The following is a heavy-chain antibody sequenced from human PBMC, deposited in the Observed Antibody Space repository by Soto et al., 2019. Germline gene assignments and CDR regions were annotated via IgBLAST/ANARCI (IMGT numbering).Heavy chain of an antibody. J-gene: IGHJ6*02. CDR3: ARDLIVDGPDNYGMDV. V-gene: IGHV1-2*02. Sequence: QVQLVQSGAEVKKPGASVKVSCKASGYSLRSNYVHWVRQAPGQGLEWMGWINPNSRGTVYAQKCKGRVSRTRDASLTSAYMQLNRLTSDDTAVYYCARDLIVDGPDNYGMDVWGQGTTVTVSS. CDR1: GYSLRSNY. D-gene: IGHD3-22*01. CDR2: INPNSRGT.